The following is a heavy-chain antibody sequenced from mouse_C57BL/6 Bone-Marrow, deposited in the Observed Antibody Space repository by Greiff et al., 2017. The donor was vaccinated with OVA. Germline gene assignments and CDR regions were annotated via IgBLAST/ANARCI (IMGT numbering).Heavy chain of an antibody. CDR1: GFTFSDYY. CDR2: INYDGSST. J-gene: IGHJ1*03. CDR3: ARGGWDWYFDV. D-gene: IGHD3-3*01. V-gene: IGHV5-16*01. Sequence: EVKVEESKGGLVQPGSSMKLSCTASGFTFSDYYMAWVRQVPEKGLEWVANINYDGSSTYYLDSLKSRFIISRDNAKNILYLQMSSLKSEDTATYYCARGGWDWYFDVWGTGTTVTVSS.